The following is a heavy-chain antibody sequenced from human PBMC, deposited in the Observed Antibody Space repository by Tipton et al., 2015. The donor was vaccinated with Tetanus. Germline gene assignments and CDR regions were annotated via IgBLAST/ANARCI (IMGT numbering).Heavy chain of an antibody. D-gene: IGHD3-10*01. CDR3: ARDRGVRGGYYYYHGMDV. CDR2: ISGHSTYI. CDR1: GFNFGDFN. J-gene: IGHJ6*02. V-gene: IGHV3-21*01. Sequence: SLRLSCQGSGFNFGDFNMNWIRQTPGKGLQWVSSISGHSTYIHYAESVRGRFSVSRDNAENSLYLQVDSLRAEDTAVYYCARDRGVRGGYYYYHGMDVWGQGTTVTVSS.